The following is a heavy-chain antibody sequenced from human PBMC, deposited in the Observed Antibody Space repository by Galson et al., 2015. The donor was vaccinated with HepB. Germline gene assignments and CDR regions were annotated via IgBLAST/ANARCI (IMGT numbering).Heavy chain of an antibody. CDR1: GYSFTTSW. D-gene: IGHD2-15*01. V-gene: IGHV5-51*01. J-gene: IGHJ3*02. Sequence: QSGAEVKKPGESLKISCKGSGYSFTTSWIGWVRQVSGKGLEWMGIIYPGDSDTRYSPSFQGQVTISVDNSISTTYLQWSSLKASDTAMYYCARHICRGGNCFRGDDAFDIWGQGTKVTVSS. CDR2: IYPGDSDT. CDR3: ARHICRGGNCFRGDDAFDI.